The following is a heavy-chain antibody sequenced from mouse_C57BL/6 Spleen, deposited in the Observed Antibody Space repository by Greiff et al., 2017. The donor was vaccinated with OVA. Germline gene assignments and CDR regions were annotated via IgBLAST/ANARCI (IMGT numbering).Heavy chain of an antibody. Sequence: QVQLKESGAELVRPGASVTLSCKASGYTFTDYEMHWVKQTPVHGLEWIGAIDPETGGTAYNQKFKGKAILTADKSSSTAYMELRSLTSEDTAVYYGTRGYYYGSSYYFDDWGQGTTLTVSA. D-gene: IGHD1-1*01. CDR2: IDPETGGT. V-gene: IGHV1-15*01. CDR1: GYTFTDYE. CDR3: TRGYYYGSSYYFDD. J-gene: IGHJ2*01.